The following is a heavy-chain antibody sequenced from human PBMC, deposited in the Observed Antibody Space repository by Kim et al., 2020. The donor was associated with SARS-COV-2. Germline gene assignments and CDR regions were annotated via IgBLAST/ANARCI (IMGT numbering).Heavy chain of an antibody. J-gene: IGHJ6*03. CDR3: AREPKRAYHATVIYYYYYMDV. D-gene: IGHD3-16*02. V-gene: IGHV3-72*01. CDR1: GFTFSDHY. Sequence: GGSLRLSCAASGFTFSDHYMDWVRQAPGKGLEWVGRTRNKANSYTTEYAASVKGRFTISRDDSKNSLYLQMNSLKTEDTAVYYCAREPKRAYHATVIYYYYYMDVWGKETTVTVSS. CDR2: TRNKANSYTT.